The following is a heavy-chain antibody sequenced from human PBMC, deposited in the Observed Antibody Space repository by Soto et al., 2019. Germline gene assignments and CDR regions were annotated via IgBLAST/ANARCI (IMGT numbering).Heavy chain of an antibody. Sequence: SVKVSCKASGSTFSSYAISWVRQAPGQGLEWMGGIIPIFGTANYAQKFQGRVTITADESTSTAYMELSSLRSGDTAVYYCASRNIVVVTAPREYYYYYYGMDVWGQGTTVTVSS. CDR2: IIPIFGTA. CDR1: GSTFSSYA. D-gene: IGHD2-21*02. V-gene: IGHV1-69*13. J-gene: IGHJ6*02. CDR3: ASRNIVVVTAPREYYYYYYGMDV.